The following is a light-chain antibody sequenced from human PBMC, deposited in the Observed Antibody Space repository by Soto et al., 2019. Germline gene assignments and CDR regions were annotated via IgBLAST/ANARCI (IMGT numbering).Light chain of an antibody. CDR1: QSVSNN. CDR2: GAS. Sequence: EIVLTQSPGTLSLSPGERATLSCRASQSVSNNYLAWYQQKPGQAPRLLIYGASNRATGIPARFSGSGSGTEFTLTISSLQSEDIAVYYCQQYQNWPPWTFGQGTKVDIK. J-gene: IGKJ1*01. V-gene: IGKV3D-15*01. CDR3: QQYQNWPPWT.